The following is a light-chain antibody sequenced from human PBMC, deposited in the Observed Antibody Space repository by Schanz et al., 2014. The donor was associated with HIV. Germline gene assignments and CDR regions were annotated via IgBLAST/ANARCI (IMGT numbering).Light chain of an antibody. J-gene: IGLJ2*01. Sequence: QSALTQPASVSGSPGQSIAISCTGTNSDIGAYNYVSWYQQHPGKAPKLMIYDVNKRPSAVPDRFSGSKSGNTASLTVSGLQAEDEADYYCQSYDSSLRGSVVFGGGTKLTVL. CDR3: QSYDSSLRGSVV. V-gene: IGLV2-14*03. CDR2: DVN. CDR1: NSDIGAYNY.